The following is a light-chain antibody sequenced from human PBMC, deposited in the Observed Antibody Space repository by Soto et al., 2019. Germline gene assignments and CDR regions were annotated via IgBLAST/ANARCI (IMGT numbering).Light chain of an antibody. CDR1: TSTIGSNY. CDR2: NNN. CDR3: GTWDRSLNGPYV. V-gene: IGLV1-51*01. Sequence: QSVLTQPPSVSAAPGQTVTISCSGSTSTIGSNYVSWYQQLPGAAPKLLIYNNNKRPSGIPDRFSGSKSGTSATLGITGLQTGDEADYFCGTWDRSLNGPYVFGPGTKVTVL. J-gene: IGLJ1*01.